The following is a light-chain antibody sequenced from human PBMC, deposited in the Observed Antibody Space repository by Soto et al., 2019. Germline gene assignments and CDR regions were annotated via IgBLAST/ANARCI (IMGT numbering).Light chain of an antibody. CDR3: QQYKVYSKT. Sequence: DIQMPHSPSALSASVGDRVTITYRASQSITKWLAWYQQKPGKAPRLLIYDASTLESGVPSRFSGSGSGTEFTLSISSLQSDDFATYCCQQYKVYSKTFGQGTKLDIK. CDR2: DAS. CDR1: QSITKW. J-gene: IGKJ1*01. V-gene: IGKV1-5*01.